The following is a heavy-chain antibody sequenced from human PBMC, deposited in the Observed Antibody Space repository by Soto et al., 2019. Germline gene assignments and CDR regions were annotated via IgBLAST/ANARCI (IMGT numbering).Heavy chain of an antibody. J-gene: IGHJ5*02. CDR3: AKDAVYRDGLWLMDS. CDR2: VTVSGSQI. D-gene: IGHD2-21*01. V-gene: IGHV3-23*01. Sequence: GGSLRLSCAASGFTISTYAMTWVRQAPGKGLECVSGVTVSGSQIYYADSVKGRFTISKDNSKNTLYLQMSSLREEDTALYYCAKDAVYRDGLWLMDSWGQGTLVTVSS. CDR1: GFTISTYA.